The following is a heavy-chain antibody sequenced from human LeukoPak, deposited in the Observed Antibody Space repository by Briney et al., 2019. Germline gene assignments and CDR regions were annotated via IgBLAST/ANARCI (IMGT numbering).Heavy chain of an antibody. D-gene: IGHD3/OR15-3a*01. J-gene: IGHJ5*02. V-gene: IGHV3-23*01. CDR2: ISGSGGST. CDR1: GFTFSSYA. Sequence: GGSLRLSCAASGFTFSSYAMRWVRQAPGKGLEWVSVISGSGGSTYYADSVKGRFTISRDISKNMVYLQMNSLRDEDTAVYCCAKESWTNPDPWGQGTLVTVSS. CDR3: AKESWTNPDP.